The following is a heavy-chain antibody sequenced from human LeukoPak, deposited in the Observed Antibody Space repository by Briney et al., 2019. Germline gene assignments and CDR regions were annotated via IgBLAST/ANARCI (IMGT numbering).Heavy chain of an antibody. CDR1: GFTVSSNY. V-gene: IGHV3-66*02. CDR3: ARDRRDGNYFDY. J-gene: IGHJ4*02. Sequence: QPGGSLRLSCAASGFTVSSNYKSWVRQAPGKGLEWVSVIYSGGSTYYADSVKGRFTISRDNSKNTLYLQMNSLRAEDTAVYYCARDRRDGNYFDYWGQGTLVTVSS. CDR2: IYSGGST. D-gene: IGHD5-24*01.